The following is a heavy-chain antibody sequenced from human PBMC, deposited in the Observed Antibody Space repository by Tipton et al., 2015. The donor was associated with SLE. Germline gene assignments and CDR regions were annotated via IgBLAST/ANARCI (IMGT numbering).Heavy chain of an antibody. D-gene: IGHD6-19*01. CDR1: GGSISSGPYF. CDR3: ARRGRIAVAGHVFDT. Sequence: TLSLTCTVSGGSISSGPYFWSWIRQPAGKGLEWIGRIYTSGSTDYNPSLKSRATISVDTSKNQLSLKLTSVTATDTAVYYCARRGRIAVAGHVFDTWGQGTMVTVSS. CDR2: IYTSGST. V-gene: IGHV4-61*02. J-gene: IGHJ3*02.